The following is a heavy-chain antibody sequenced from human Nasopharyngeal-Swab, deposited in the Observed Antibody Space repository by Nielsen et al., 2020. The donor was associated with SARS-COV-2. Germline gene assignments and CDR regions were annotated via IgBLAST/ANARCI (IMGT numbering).Heavy chain of an antibody. CDR2: ISYDGSNK. CDR1: GFTFSSYG. Sequence: GGSLRLSCAASGFTFSSYGMHWVRQAPGKGLEWVAVISYDGSNKYYADSVKGRFTISRDNSKNTLYLQMNSLRAEDTAVYYCAKDPLYSGYDLRYCFDYWGQGTLVTVSS. D-gene: IGHD5-12*01. V-gene: IGHV3-30*18. CDR3: AKDPLYSGYDLRYCFDY. J-gene: IGHJ4*02.